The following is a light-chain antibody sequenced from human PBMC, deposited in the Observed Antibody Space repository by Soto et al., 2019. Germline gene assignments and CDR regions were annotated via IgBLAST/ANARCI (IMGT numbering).Light chain of an antibody. CDR2: AAS. V-gene: IGKV1-12*01. J-gene: IGKJ4*01. CDR3: QQANGFLLT. CDR1: KGINKW. Sequence: DIQLTQYPYSESAAVGDWVTITCRVSKGINKWLAWYQRKPGKAPQLLISAASTLRSGVLSRFSGSGSGTDFILTISNLQPEDFATYFCQQANGFLLTFCGGTRLES.